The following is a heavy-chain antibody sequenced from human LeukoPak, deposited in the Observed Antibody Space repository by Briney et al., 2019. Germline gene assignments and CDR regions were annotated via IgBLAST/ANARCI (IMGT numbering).Heavy chain of an antibody. CDR1: GFTFNTYS. V-gene: IGHV3-21*01. Sequence: GGSLSLSCAAAGFTFNTYSMNWVRQAPGKGLEWVSSISSSSSYIYYADSVKGRFTISRDNAKNSLYLQMNSLRAEDTAVYYCARGQPFDYWGQGTLVTVSS. J-gene: IGHJ4*02. D-gene: IGHD6-13*01. CDR2: ISSSSSYI. CDR3: ARGQPFDY.